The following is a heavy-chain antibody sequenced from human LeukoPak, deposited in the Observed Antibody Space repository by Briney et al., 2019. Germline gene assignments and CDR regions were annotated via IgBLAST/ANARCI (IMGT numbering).Heavy chain of an antibody. V-gene: IGHV1-18*01. CDR1: GYTFTKYG. CDR2: ISAYNGDI. J-gene: IGHJ3*02. Sequence: GASVKVSCMASGYTFTKYGVSWVRQAPGQGLEWMGWISAYNGDIKYAQRGKGRVTMTTDTSTSTVYMELRSLRSDDTAVYYCARESGSDAFDIWGQGTMVTVSS. CDR3: ARESGSDAFDI.